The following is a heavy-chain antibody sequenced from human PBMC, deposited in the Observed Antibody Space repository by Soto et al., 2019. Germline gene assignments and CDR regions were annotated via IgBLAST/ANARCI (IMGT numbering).Heavy chain of an antibody. Sequence: ASVKVSCKASGGTFSSYAISWVRQAPGQGLEWMGGIIPIFGTANYAQKFQGRVTITADESTSTAYMELSSLRSEDTAVYYCARGGPIAAAGTYWFDPWGQGTLVTVSS. CDR2: IIPIFGTA. V-gene: IGHV1-69*13. D-gene: IGHD6-13*01. CDR3: ARGGPIAAAGTYWFDP. CDR1: GGTFSSYA. J-gene: IGHJ5*02.